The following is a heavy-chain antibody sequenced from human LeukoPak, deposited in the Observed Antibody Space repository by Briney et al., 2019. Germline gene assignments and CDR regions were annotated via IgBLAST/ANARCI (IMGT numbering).Heavy chain of an antibody. D-gene: IGHD5-18*01. V-gene: IGHV3-7*03. Sequence: GGSLRLSCAASGFTFSSYWMSWVRQAPGKGLEWVANIKQDGSEKYYVDSVKGRFTISRDNAKNSLYLQMNRLRAEDTALYYCPKDMGDTAMVTPFDSWGQGTLVTVSS. CDR1: GFTFSSYW. J-gene: IGHJ4*02. CDR3: PKDMGDTAMVTPFDS. CDR2: IKQDGSEK.